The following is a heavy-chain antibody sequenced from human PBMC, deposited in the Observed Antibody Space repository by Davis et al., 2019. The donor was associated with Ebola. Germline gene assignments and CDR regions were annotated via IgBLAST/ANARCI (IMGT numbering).Heavy chain of an antibody. CDR1: GYSFTSYW. V-gene: IGHV5-51*01. Sequence: GGSLRLSCKGSGYSFTSYWIGWVRQMPGKGLEWMGIIYPGDSDTRYSPSFQGQVTISADKSISTAYLQWSSLKASDTAMYYCARRVRSSSWYFDYWGQGTLVTVSS. D-gene: IGHD6-13*01. CDR2: IYPGDSDT. CDR3: ARRVRSSSWYFDY. J-gene: IGHJ4*02.